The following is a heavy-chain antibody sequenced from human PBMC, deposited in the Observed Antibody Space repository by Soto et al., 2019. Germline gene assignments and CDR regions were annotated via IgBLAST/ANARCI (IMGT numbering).Heavy chain of an antibody. V-gene: IGHV3-23*01. CDR2: ISGSGGST. D-gene: IGHD6-13*01. Sequence: EVQLLESGGGLVQPGRSLRLSCAASGFTFSSYAMSWVRQAPGKGLEWVSAISGSGGSTYYADSVKGRFTISRDNSKNALYLQMNSLRAEDTAVYYCAKENGYSSSWFEFDYWGQGTLVTVSS. CDR3: AKENGYSSSWFEFDY. J-gene: IGHJ4*02. CDR1: GFTFSSYA.